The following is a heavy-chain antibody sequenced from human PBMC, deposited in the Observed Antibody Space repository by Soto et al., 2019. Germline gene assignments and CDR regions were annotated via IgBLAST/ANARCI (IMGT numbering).Heavy chain of an antibody. D-gene: IGHD3-9*01. CDR2: IWYDGSNK. V-gene: IGHV3-33*01. Sequence: QVQLVESGGGVVQPGRSLRLSCAASGFTFSSYGMHWVRQAPGKGLEWVAVIWYDGSNKYYADSVKGRFTISRDNSKNTLYLQMNSLRAEDTDVYYCARDLYYDILTGFDYWGQGTLVTVSS. J-gene: IGHJ4*02. CDR3: ARDLYYDILTGFDY. CDR1: GFTFSSYG.